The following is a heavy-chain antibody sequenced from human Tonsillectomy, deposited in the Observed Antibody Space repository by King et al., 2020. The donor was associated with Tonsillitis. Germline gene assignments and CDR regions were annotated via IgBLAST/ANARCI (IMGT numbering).Heavy chain of an antibody. V-gene: IGHV4-59*01. D-gene: IGHD6-6*01. J-gene: IGHJ2*01. CDR1: GGAIRGYY. CDR3: ARDCRIAAVSQWYFDL. Sequence: QLQESGPGLVKPSETLSLTCTVSGGAIRGYYWSWIRQPPGKGLEWIGYIYYSGSTNYKPSLKSRVTISVHTSKNQFSLKLSSVTTADTAVYYCARDCRIAAVSQWYFDLWGRGTLVTVSS. CDR2: IYYSGST.